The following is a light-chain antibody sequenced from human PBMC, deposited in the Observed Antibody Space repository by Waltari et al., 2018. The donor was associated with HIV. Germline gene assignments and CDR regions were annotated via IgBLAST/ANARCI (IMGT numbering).Light chain of an antibody. J-gene: IGKJ4*01. CDR1: QSVGLN. V-gene: IGKV3-15*01. CDR2: GAS. Sequence: DIVLTQSPATLSVSPGVRATLSCRASQSVGLNLALYQQRPGQPPKLLVYGASTRTSDTSTIFSARGSGTEFTLTITSIRPEDFATYFCQQYDVWPLTFGGGT. CDR3: QQYDVWPLT.